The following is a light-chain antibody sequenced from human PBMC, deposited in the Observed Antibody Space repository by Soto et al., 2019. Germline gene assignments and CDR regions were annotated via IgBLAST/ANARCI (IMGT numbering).Light chain of an antibody. CDR1: QSVLYSSNNKNY. Sequence: DIVMTQSPDSLAVSLGERATINCKSSQSVLYSSNNKNYLAWYQQKPGQPPKALIYWASTRESGVPDRFSGSGSGTDFTLTISSRQAENVAVYYCQQYYTTPWTFVQGTKVEIK. CDR3: QQYYTTPWT. V-gene: IGKV4-1*01. J-gene: IGKJ1*01. CDR2: WAS.